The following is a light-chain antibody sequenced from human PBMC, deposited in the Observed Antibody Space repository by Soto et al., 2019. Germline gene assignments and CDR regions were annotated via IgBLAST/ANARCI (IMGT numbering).Light chain of an antibody. J-gene: IGLJ1*01. CDR1: ALPKQY. CDR2: KDS. CDR3: QSADSSGYV. V-gene: IGLV3-25*03. Sequence: SYELTQPPSVSVSPGQTARITCSGDALPKQYAYWYQQKPGQAPALVIYKDSERPSGIPERFSGSSTGTTVTLTISGVQAEDEADYYCQSADSSGYVFGTGTKVTVL.